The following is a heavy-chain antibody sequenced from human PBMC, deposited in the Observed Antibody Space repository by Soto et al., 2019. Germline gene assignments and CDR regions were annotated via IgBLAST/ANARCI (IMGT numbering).Heavy chain of an antibody. Sequence: XSVKVSCKASGCPFTSYDIDWVRQATGQGLEWMGWMNPNSGNTGYAQKFQGRVTMTRNTSISTAYMELSSLRSEDTAVYYCAISGGSRGYNWFDHWGQGTLVTVSS. J-gene: IGHJ5*02. D-gene: IGHD3-10*01. V-gene: IGHV1-8*01. CDR1: GCPFTSYD. CDR3: AISGGSRGYNWFDH. CDR2: MNPNSGNT.